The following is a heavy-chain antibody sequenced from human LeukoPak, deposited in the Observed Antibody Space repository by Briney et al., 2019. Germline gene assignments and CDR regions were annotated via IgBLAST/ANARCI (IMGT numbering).Heavy chain of an antibody. J-gene: IGHJ4*02. CDR3: ARGRYYYDSSGYRFDY. D-gene: IGHD3-22*01. Sequence: SETLSLTCTVSGGSISSYHWSWIRQPAGKGLEWIGRIYTSGSTNYNPSLTSRVTMSVDTSKNQFSLKLSSVTAADTAVYYCARGRYYYDSSGYRFDYWGQGTLVTVSS. CDR2: IYTSGST. CDR1: GGSISSYH. V-gene: IGHV4-4*07.